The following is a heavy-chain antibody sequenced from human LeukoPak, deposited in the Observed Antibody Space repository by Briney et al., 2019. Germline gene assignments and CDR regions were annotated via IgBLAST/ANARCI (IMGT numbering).Heavy chain of an antibody. J-gene: IGHJ4*02. V-gene: IGHV3-23*01. CDR3: AKGPSRLIYYDSSGYYDY. D-gene: IGHD3-22*01. CDR1: GFTFSSYS. CDR2: ISGSGGST. Sequence: GGSLRLSCAPSGFTFSSYSMSWVRHAPGKGLEWVSAISGSGGSTYYADSVKGRFTISRDNSKNTLYLQMNSLRAEDTAVYYCAKGPSRLIYYDSSGYYDYWGQGTLVTVSS.